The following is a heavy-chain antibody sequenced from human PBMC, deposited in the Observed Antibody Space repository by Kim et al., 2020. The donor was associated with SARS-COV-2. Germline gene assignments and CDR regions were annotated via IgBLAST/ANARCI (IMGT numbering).Heavy chain of an antibody. J-gene: IGHJ3*02. D-gene: IGHD3-9*01. Sequence: GGSLRLSCAASGFTFSDSAMHWVRQAPGKGLEWVALIRSEASSYSSADSATVRFSFSIDSAESTLSAHLHIHSLDNAAAYYYLCTNVPGSTFASFDSFD. CDR2: IRSEASSYSS. V-gene: IGHV3-73*01. CDR1: GFTFSDSA. CDR3: TNVPGSTFASFDSFD.